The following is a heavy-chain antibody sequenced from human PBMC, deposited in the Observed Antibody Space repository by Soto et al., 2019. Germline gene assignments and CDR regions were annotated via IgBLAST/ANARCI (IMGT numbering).Heavy chain of an antibody. V-gene: IGHV3-23*01. Sequence: GGSLRLSCVASGFNLRSYVMNWVCQAPGKGLQWVSGISGNGGSTYYADSVKGRFTISRDNSKNMLYLQMNSLRAEDTAVYYCAKGYNSAWYDVVDIWGPGTMVTVSS. CDR1: GFNLRSYV. CDR2: ISGNGGST. J-gene: IGHJ3*02. CDR3: AKGYNSAWYDVVDI. D-gene: IGHD6-19*01.